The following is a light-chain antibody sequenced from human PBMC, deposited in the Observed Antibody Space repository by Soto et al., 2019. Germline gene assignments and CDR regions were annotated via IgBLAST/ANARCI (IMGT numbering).Light chain of an antibody. J-gene: IGKJ4*02. CDR1: QGISSW. V-gene: IGKV1D-12*01. CDR2: AAS. Sequence: DIQMTQSPSSVSASVGDRVTITCRASQGISSWLAWYQQKQGKDPKLVIYAASSLHSGGPSRFSGSGSGTDFTLSISSLQPEDFATYFCQPANSFPLTFGGGTKVELK. CDR3: QPANSFPLT.